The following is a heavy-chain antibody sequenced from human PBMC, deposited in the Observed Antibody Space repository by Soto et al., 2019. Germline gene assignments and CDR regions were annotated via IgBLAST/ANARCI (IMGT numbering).Heavy chain of an antibody. V-gene: IGHV6-1*01. J-gene: IGHJ6*02. Sequence: SQTLSLTFVISGDSVSSNSAAWNWIRQSPSRGLEWLVRTYYRSKWYNDYAVSVKSRITINPDTSKNQFSLQLNSVTPEDTAVYYCARGGGVRIAAAGGHYYYYYGMDVWGQGTTVTVSS. CDR2: TYYRSKWYN. D-gene: IGHD6-13*01. CDR3: ARGGGVRIAAAGGHYYYYYGMDV. CDR1: GDSVSSNSAA.